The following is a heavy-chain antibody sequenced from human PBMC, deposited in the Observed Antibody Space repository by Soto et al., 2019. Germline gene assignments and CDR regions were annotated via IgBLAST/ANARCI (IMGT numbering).Heavy chain of an antibody. V-gene: IGHV3-33*01. J-gene: IGHJ6*03. D-gene: IGHD2-15*01. Sequence: QVQLVESGGRVVQPGRTLRLSCAASEFNFRTSGMHWVRQAQGKGLEWVAVIWYDGTNKYYADCVKGRFTISRDNSKNTLNLQMNSVRAEDTAVYYCAGAEAPAASVGARYYYYYYLDVWGKWSRVTVSS. CDR2: IWYDGTNK. CDR1: EFNFRTSG. CDR3: AGAEAPAASVGARYYYYYYLDV.